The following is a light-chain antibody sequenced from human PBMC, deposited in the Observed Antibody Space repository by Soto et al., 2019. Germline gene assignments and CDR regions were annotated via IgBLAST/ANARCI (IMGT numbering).Light chain of an antibody. CDR2: DAS. J-gene: IGKJ5*01. CDR3: QQYNDYIT. CDR1: QSISSW. Sequence: DIQMTQSPSTLSASVGDRVTITCRASQSISSWLAWYQQKPGKAPKLLIYDASSLESGVPSRFSGSGSGTEFTLTISSLQPDDFATYYCQQYNDYITFGHGTRLEIK. V-gene: IGKV1-5*01.